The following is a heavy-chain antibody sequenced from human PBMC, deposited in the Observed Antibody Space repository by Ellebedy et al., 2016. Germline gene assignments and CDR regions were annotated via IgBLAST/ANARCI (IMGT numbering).Heavy chain of an antibody. V-gene: IGHV4-34*01. J-gene: IGHJ2*01. CDR3: ARGGPWFGEFNWYFDL. CDR2: INHSGST. D-gene: IGHD3-10*01. CDR1: GGSFSGYY. Sequence: SETLSLTCAVYGGSFSGYYWSWIRQPPGKGLEWIGEINHSGSTNYNPSLKSRVTISVDTSKNQFSLKLSSVTAADTAVYYCARGGPWFGEFNWYFDLWGRGTLVTVSS.